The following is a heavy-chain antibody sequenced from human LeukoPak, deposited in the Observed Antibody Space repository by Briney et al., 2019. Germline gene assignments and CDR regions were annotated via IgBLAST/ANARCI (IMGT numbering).Heavy chain of an antibody. CDR2: IYPRDSDT. CDR1: GYIFTNYW. J-gene: IGHJ4*02. V-gene: IGHV5-51*01. CDR3: ARRQYSGYDFDF. Sequence: GSPKISCKASGYIFTNYWIGWVRQMPGKGLEWMGIIYPRDSDTRCSPSFQGQVTVSADKSISTAYLQWNTLEASDTAMYYCARRQYSGYDFDFWGQGTLVTVSS. D-gene: IGHD5-12*01.